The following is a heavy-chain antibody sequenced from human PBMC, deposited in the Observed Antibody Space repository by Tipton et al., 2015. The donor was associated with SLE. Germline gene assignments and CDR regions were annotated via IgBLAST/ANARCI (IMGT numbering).Heavy chain of an antibody. Sequence: TLSLTCTVSGGSISSSSYYWGWIRQPPGKGLEWIGSIYYIGSTDYNPPLKSRVTISVETSKNQFSLKLSSVTAADTAVYYCARTSTYYDFWSGSYYYYYYMDVWGKGTTVTVSS. J-gene: IGHJ6*03. D-gene: IGHD3-3*01. CDR1: GGSISSSSYY. CDR2: IYYIGST. CDR3: ARTSTYYDFWSGSYYYYYYMDV. V-gene: IGHV4-39*01.